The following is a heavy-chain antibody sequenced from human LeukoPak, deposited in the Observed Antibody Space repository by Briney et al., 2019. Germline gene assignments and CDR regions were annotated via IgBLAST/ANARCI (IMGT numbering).Heavy chain of an antibody. CDR2: T. J-gene: IGHJ5*02. D-gene: IGHD2-2*02. Sequence: TNYNPSLKSRVTISVDTSKNQFSLKLSSVTAADTAVYYCARGRGGVEPAAIYPLRRLNWFDPWGQGTLVTVSS. CDR3: ARGRGGVEPAAIYPLRRLNWFDP. V-gene: IGHV4-34*01.